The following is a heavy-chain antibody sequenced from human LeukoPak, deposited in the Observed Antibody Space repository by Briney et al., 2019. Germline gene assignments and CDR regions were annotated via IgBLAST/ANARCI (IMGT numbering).Heavy chain of an antibody. CDR3: ARAPIADH. V-gene: IGHV3-53*01. CDR1: GFTVSSNS. D-gene: IGHD2-15*01. CDR2: IYSDNT. J-gene: IGHJ4*02. Sequence: GGSLRLSCTVSGFTVSSNSMSWVRQAPGKGLEWVSFIYSDNTHYSDSVKGRFTISRDNAKSTLYLQMNSLRVEDTGVYYCARAPIADHWGQGTLLTVSS.